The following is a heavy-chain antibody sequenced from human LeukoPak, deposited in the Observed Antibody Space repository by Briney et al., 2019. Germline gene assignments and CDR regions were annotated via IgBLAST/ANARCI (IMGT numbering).Heavy chain of an antibody. D-gene: IGHD6-13*01. V-gene: IGHV4-39*07. J-gene: IGHJ1*01. CDR2: IYYSGST. CDR1: GGSISSSSYY. Sequence: PSETLSLTCTVSGGSISSSSYYWGWIRQPPGKGLEWIGSIYYSGSTYYNPSLKSRVTISVDKSKNQLYLKLSSVTAADTAVYYCATSDGIARKYFQSWGQGTLVTVSS. CDR3: ATSDGIARKYFQS.